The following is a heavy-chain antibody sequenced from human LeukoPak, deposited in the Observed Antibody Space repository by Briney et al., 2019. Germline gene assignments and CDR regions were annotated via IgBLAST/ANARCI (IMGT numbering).Heavy chain of an antibody. CDR1: GFTFSNYW. Sequence: GGSLRLSCAASGFTFSNYWMHWVRQAPGKGLVWVSRISSDGSSTLYADSAKGRFTTSRDNAKNTLYLEMSSLRAEDTGVYYCARDSTVADGDFDYWGQGTLVTVSS. V-gene: IGHV3-74*01. CDR2: ISSDGSST. J-gene: IGHJ4*02. D-gene: IGHD4-11*01. CDR3: ARDSTVADGDFDY.